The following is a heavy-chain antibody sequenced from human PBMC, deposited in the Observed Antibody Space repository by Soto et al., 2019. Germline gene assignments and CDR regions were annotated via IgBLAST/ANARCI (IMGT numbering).Heavy chain of an antibody. CDR2: IYDSGTT. V-gene: IGHV4-59*08. Sequence: SETLSLTCAVSGASISSSNWWSWIRQPPGKGLEWIGYIYDSGTTNYNPSLKSRVTISVDTSKNQFSLKLSSVTAADTAVYYCARRYGSAIDYWGQGTLVTVSS. J-gene: IGHJ4*02. CDR3: ARRYGSAIDY. CDR1: GASISSSNW. D-gene: IGHD1-26*01.